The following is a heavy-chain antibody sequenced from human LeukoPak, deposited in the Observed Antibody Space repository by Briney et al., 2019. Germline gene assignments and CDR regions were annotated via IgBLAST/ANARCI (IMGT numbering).Heavy chain of an antibody. J-gene: IGHJ6*03. V-gene: IGHV4-39*01. Sequence: SETLSLSCTVSGGSLTSTSHYWDWVRQPPGTGLEWLGSIYSSGSTYYNPSLKSRVTVSFDTSKNQFFLSLTSVTAADTAVYYCTKRRGYSFGFDYYYMDVWGKGTTVTISS. CDR1: GGSLTSTSHY. CDR3: TKRRGYSFGFDYYYMDV. D-gene: IGHD5-18*01. CDR2: IYSSGST.